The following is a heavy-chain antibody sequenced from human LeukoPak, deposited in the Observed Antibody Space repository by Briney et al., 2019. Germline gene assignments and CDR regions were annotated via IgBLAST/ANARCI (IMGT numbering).Heavy chain of an antibody. Sequence: PGGSLRLSCAGSGFALKSYSLSWVRQAPGKGLEWVSSISSTSAYIYYADSVKGRFTISRDNVDNVVYLQMNSLGAEDTAVYYCAKKGWFGDSDAFDIWGQGTMVTVSS. D-gene: IGHD3-10*01. CDR1: GFALKSYS. CDR3: AKKGWFGDSDAFDI. CDR2: ISSTSAYI. V-gene: IGHV3-21*01. J-gene: IGHJ3*02.